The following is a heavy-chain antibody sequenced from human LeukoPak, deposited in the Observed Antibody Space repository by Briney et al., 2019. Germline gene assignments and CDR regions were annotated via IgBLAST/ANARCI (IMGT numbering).Heavy chain of an antibody. D-gene: IGHD2/OR15-2a*01. Sequence: SETLSLTCTVSGGSISSSSGYYWGWIRQPPGKGLEWIGSISYSGTTYYNPSLKSRVTIFEDTSKNQFSLKLSSVTAADTAAYYCARLLRRDNWFDPWGQGTLVTVSS. CDR2: ISYSGTT. J-gene: IGHJ5*02. CDR3: ARLLRRDNWFDP. V-gene: IGHV4-39*01. CDR1: GGSISSSSGYY.